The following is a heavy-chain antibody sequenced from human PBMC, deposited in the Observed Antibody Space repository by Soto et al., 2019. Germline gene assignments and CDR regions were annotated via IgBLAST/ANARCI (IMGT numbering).Heavy chain of an antibody. CDR3: ARVYGLSSGWQVQAFDI. J-gene: IGHJ3*02. V-gene: IGHV3-74*01. CDR2: INSDGSST. Sequence: GGSLRLSCAASGFTFSSHWMHWVRQAPGKGLVWVSRINSDGSSTSYADSVKGRFTISRDNAKNTLYLQMNSLRAEDTAVYYCARVYGLSSGWQVQAFDIWGQGTMVTVSS. D-gene: IGHD6-19*01. CDR1: GFTFSSHW.